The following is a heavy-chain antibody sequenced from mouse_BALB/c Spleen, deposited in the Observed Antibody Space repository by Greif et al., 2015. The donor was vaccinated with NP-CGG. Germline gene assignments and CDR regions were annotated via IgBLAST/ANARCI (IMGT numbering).Heavy chain of an antibody. V-gene: IGHV5-15*02. D-gene: IGHD1-1*01. CDR2: ISNLAYSI. Sequence: VQLKESGGGLVQPGGSRKLSCAASGFTFSDYGMAWVRQAPGKGPEWVAFISNLAYSIYYADTVTGRFTISRENAKNTLYLETSSLRSEDTAMYYCARDYYGSSYWYFDVWGAGTTVTVSS. J-gene: IGHJ1*01. CDR1: GFTFSDYG. CDR3: ARDYYGSSYWYFDV.